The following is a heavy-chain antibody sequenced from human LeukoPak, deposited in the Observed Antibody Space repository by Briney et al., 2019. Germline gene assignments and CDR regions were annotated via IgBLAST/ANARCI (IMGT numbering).Heavy chain of an antibody. Sequence: GSLRLSCATSGFTFSSYWMHWGRPTPGKGAVWVSHINSDGSSTKNADSVKGRFTISRDNAKNTLYLQMNSLRTEDTAVYYCARGSDIWTGYYYFDYWGQGTLVTVSS. D-gene: IGHD3-9*01. CDR2: INSDGSST. CDR1: GFTFSSYW. J-gene: IGHJ4*02. CDR3: ARGSDIWTGYYYFDY. V-gene: IGHV3-74*03.